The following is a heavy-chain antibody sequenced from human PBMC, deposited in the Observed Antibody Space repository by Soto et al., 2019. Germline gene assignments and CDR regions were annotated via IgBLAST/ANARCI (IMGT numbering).Heavy chain of an antibody. CDR3: SRDLTRPVEFFYDAFEV. CDR1: GFTFSAFW. V-gene: IGHV3-7*04. Sequence: EVQLVESGGGLVQPGESLRLSCAASGFTFSAFWITCLRQAPGKGLEWVANIKRDGTVTHYGDPVEGRCTPSRGNAQTLLFLQLNSLRPEDTAMYYCSRDLTRPVEFFYDAFEVCGPGTFVTVSS. CDR2: IKRDGTVT. J-gene: IGHJ3*01.